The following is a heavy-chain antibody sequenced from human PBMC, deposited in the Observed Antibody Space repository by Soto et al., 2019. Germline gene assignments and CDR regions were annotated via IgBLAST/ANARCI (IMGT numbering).Heavy chain of an antibody. CDR1: GGSISSGGYY. V-gene: IGHV4-31*03. CDR3: ARDATSTGPYSSGWYWRAFDI. Sequence: QVQLQESGPGLVKPSQTLSLTCTVSGGSISSGGYYWSWIRQHPGKGLEWIGYIYYSGSTYYNPSLKSRVTISVDTSKNQFSLKLSSVTAADTAVYYCARDATSTGPYSSGWYWRAFDIWGQGTMVTVSS. CDR2: IYYSGST. J-gene: IGHJ3*02. D-gene: IGHD6-19*01.